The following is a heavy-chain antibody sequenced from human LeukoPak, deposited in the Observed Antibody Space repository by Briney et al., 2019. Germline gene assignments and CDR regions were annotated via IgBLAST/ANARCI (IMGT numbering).Heavy chain of an antibody. CDR2: INPNSGGT. J-gene: IGHJ6*02. Sequence: GASVKVSCKASGYTFTRYYMHWVRQAPGQGLEWMGWINPNSGGTNYAQKFQGRVTMTRDTSISTAYMELSRLRSDDTAVYYCASALRSYGKPTILDYYYGMDVWGQGTTVTVSS. D-gene: IGHD4-17*01. CDR3: ASALRSYGKPTILDYYYGMDV. CDR1: GYTFTRYY. V-gene: IGHV1-2*02.